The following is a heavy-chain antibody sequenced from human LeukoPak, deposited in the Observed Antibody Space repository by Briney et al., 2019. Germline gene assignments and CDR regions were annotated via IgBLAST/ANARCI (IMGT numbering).Heavy chain of an antibody. J-gene: IGHJ4*02. D-gene: IGHD4-17*01. CDR1: GGSISTYY. CDR3: AREGHGDSYYFHY. V-gene: IGHV4-59*01. CDR2: IDYSGST. Sequence: SETLSLTCTVSGGSISTYYWNWIRQPPGKGLEWNGYIDYSGSTNYNPSLKSRVTISVDTSKNQFSLKLTSVTATDTAVYYCAREGHGDSYYFHYWGQGTLVTVSS.